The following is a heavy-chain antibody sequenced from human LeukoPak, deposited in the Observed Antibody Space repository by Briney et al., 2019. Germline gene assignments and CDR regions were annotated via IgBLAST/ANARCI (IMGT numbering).Heavy chain of an antibody. CDR3: ARGSDYDDYFYMDL. CDR1: GYRFTGYY. CDR2: MNPKSGAT. J-gene: IGHJ6*03. Sequence: ASVKVSCKTSGYRFTGYYLHWVRQAPGQGLEWMGWMNPKSGATDYARKFQGRVTMTRDTSISTAYMELTRLRSDDTAVYFCARGSDYDDYFYMDLWGKGTTVTVSS. V-gene: IGHV1-2*02.